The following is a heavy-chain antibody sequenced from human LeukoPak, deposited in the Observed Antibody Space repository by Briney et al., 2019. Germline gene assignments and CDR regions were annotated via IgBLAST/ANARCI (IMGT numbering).Heavy chain of an antibody. CDR1: GFTFTDYW. Sequence: GGSLRLSCTASGFTFTDYWMTWVRQVPGKGLEWVANIQRGGSESYYVDSVKGRFTISRENAKNSLYLQMDSLRVEDTAVYYCAKVGTWELQRVFDYWGQGTLVTVSS. D-gene: IGHD1-26*01. J-gene: IGHJ4*02. CDR2: IQRGGSES. V-gene: IGHV3-7*01. CDR3: AKVGTWELQRVFDY.